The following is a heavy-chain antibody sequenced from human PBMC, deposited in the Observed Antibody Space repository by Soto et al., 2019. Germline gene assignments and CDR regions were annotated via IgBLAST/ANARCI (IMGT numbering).Heavy chain of an antibody. D-gene: IGHD5-18*01. J-gene: IGHJ4*02. CDR3: ARHRYSYGVYYFDY. V-gene: IGHV4-59*08. Sequence: SETLSLTCIVSGGSISNYYWSWIRHPPGKGLEWSGYIYYSGSTNYNPSLTSRVTISVDTSKNQFSLKLSSVTAADTAVYYCARHRYSYGVYYFDYWGQGTLVTVSS. CDR2: IYYSGST. CDR1: GGSISNYY.